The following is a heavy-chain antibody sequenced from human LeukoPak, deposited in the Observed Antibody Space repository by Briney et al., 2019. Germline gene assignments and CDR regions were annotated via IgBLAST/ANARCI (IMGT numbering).Heavy chain of an antibody. CDR2: IYYSGST. CDR1: GVSVSSGSYY. J-gene: IGHJ6*02. Sequence: SETLSLTCTVSGVSVSSGSYYWSWIRQPPGKGLEWIGYIYYSGSTNYNPSLKSRVTISVDTSKNQFSLKLSSVTAADTAVYYCARDRGMATITGYYYYYYGMDVWGQGTTVTVSS. CDR3: ARDRGMATITGYYYYYYGMDV. V-gene: IGHV4-61*01. D-gene: IGHD5-24*01.